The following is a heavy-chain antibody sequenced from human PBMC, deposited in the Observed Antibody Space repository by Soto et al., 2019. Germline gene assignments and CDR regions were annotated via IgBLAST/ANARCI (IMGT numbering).Heavy chain of an antibody. CDR2: IYYSGST. V-gene: IGHV4-59*08. CDR3: ARRRRGDKRFAP. Sequence: SETLSLTCTVSGGSLTDYYWDWIRQPPGKELEWIGYIYYSGSTDSNPSLKSRVTMSVDTSKNQFSLKLTSVTAADTAIYYCARRRRGDKRFAPWGQGTLVTVSS. D-gene: IGHD3-16*01. J-gene: IGHJ5*02. CDR1: GGSLTDYY.